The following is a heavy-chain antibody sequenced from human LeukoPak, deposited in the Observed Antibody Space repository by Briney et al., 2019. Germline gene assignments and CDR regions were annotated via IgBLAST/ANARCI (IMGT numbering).Heavy chain of an antibody. CDR1: GYSFTSYW. CDR2: IYPGDSDT. Sequence: GESLKISCKGSGYSFTSYWIGWVRQMPGKGLEWMGIIYPGDSDTRYSPSFQGQATISADKSISTAYLQWSSLKASDTAMYYCARQLESYYYYMDVWGKGTTVTVSS. V-gene: IGHV5-51*01. D-gene: IGHD1-1*01. CDR3: ARQLESYYYYMDV. J-gene: IGHJ6*03.